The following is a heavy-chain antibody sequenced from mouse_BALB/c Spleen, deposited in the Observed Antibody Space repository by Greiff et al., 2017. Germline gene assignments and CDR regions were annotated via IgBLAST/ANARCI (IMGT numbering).Heavy chain of an antibody. Sequence: VKLQESAAELARPGASVKMSCKASGYTFTSYTMHWVKQRPGQGLEWIGYIMPSSGYTEYNQKFKDKTTLTADKSSSTAYMQLSSLTSEDSAVYYCARSPYAYWGQGTLVTVSA. V-gene: IGHV1-4*02. CDR2: IMPSSGYT. CDR1: GYTFTSYT. CDR3: ARSPYAY. J-gene: IGHJ3*01.